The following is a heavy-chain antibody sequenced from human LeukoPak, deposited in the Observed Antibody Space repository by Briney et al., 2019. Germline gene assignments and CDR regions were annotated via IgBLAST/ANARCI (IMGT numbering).Heavy chain of an antibody. V-gene: IGHV3-74*01. J-gene: IGHJ5*02. Sequence: GGSLRLSCAASGFTFSSYWMHWVRQAPGKGLVWVSRINSDGSSTIYADSVKGRFTISRDNAKNMVYLQVNSLRAENTAVYYCTRSTFDPWGQGTLVTVSS. CDR2: INSDGSST. CDR1: GFTFSSYW. CDR3: TRSTFDP.